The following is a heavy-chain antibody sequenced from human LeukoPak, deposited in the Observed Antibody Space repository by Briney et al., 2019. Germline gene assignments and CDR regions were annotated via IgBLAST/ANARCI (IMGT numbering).Heavy chain of an antibody. CDR1: GGSFSGHY. J-gene: IGHJ6*02. Sequence: SETLSLTCAVYGGSFSGHYWNWIRQPPGKGLEWIGEINHSGSTNYNPSLKSRVTISVDTSKNQFSLKLSSVTAADTAVYYCARERDIVVVPAAMDGMDVWGQGTTVTVSS. CDR3: ARERDIVVVPAAMDGMDV. D-gene: IGHD2-2*01. CDR2: INHSGST. V-gene: IGHV4-34*01.